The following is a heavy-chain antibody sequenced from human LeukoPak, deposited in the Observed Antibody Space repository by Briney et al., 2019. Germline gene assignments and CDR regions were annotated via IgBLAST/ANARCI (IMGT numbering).Heavy chain of an antibody. CDR1: GYTFTSYG. D-gene: IGHD3-22*01. CDR2: ISAYNGNT. Sequence: GASVKVSCKASGYTFTSYGISWVRQAPGQGLEWMGWISAYNGNTNYAQKLQGRVTMTTDTSTSTAYMELRSLRSDDTAVYYCARVRGYYDSSGYYPNWFDPWGQGTLVTVSS. CDR3: ARVRGYYDSSGYYPNWFDP. V-gene: IGHV1-18*01. J-gene: IGHJ5*02.